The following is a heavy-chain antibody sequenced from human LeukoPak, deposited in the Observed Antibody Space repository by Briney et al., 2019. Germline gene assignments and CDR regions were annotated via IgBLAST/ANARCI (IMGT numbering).Heavy chain of an antibody. D-gene: IGHD3-22*01. Sequence: GSVKVSCMASGYTFTAYYMHWVRQAPGQGLEWMGWINPNSGGTNYAQKFQGRVTMTRDTSISTAYMELSRLRSDDTAVYYCARDYYDSSGFGAFDIWGQGTMVTVSS. CDR3: ARDYYDSSGFGAFDI. J-gene: IGHJ3*02. V-gene: IGHV1-2*02. CDR1: GYTFTAYY. CDR2: INPNSGGT.